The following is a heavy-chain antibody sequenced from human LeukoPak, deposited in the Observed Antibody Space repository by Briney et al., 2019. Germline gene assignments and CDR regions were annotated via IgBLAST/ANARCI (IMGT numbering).Heavy chain of an antibody. CDR3: ARLASSSWPLYYYYGMDV. Sequence: GASVKVSCKASGYTFTSYDINWVRQATGQGLEWMGWTNPNNGNTGYAQKFQGRVTMTRSTSISTAYMELSSLRSEDTAVYYCARLASSSWPLYYYYGMDVWGQGTTVTVSS. D-gene: IGHD6-13*01. CDR2: TNPNNGNT. CDR1: GYTFTSYD. V-gene: IGHV1-8*01. J-gene: IGHJ6*02.